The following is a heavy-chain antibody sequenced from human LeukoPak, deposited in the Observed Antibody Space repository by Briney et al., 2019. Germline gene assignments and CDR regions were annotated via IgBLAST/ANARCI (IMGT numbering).Heavy chain of an antibody. CDR1: GDSFGSYS. D-gene: IGHD2-8*02. J-gene: IGHJ3*01. V-gene: IGHV1-69*05. Sequence: SVKVSFKSSGDSFGSYSFSWVRQAPGQGLEWMGVIIPIFGTTKYAQKFQGRVTISTDESTSTAYLELSSLRSEDTAIYYCARDLYCTVGVCFSPGAFDLWGQGTMVTASS. CDR3: ARDLYCTVGVCFSPGAFDL. CDR2: IIPIFGTT.